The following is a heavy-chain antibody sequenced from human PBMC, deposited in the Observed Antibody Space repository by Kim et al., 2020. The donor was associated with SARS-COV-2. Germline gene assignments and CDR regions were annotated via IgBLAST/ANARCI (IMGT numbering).Heavy chain of an antibody. CDR2: GIA. J-gene: IGHJ4*02. V-gene: IGHV1-69*02. Sequence: GIANYAQKFQGRVTITADKSTSTAYMELSSLRSEDTAVYYCASIVATIPRWGQGTLVTVSS. CDR3: ASIVATIPR. D-gene: IGHD5-12*01.